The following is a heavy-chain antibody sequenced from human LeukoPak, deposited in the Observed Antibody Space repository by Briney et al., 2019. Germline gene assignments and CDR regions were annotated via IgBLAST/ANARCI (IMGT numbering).Heavy chain of an antibody. J-gene: IGHJ6*04. D-gene: IGHD2-2*01. V-gene: IGHV3-21*01. CDR1: EFTFSSYS. Sequence: GGSLRLSCAASEFTFSSYSMNWVRQAPGKGLEWVSSISNSSSYIYYADSVKGRFTISRDNAKNSLYLQMNSLRAEDTAVYYCARARSKRNIVVVPARYGMDVWGKGTTVTVSS. CDR3: ARARSKRNIVVVPARYGMDV. CDR2: ISNSSSYI.